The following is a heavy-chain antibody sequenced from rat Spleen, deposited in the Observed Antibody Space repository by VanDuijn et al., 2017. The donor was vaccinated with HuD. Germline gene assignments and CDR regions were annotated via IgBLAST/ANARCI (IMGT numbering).Heavy chain of an antibody. J-gene: IGHJ2*01. V-gene: IGHV2-13*01. Sequence: QVQLKESGPGLVKPSLTLSLTCTVSGFSLSSYGVIWVRQPPGKGLEWMGVIWGNGNTNYNSALKSRLSISRDTSKSQVFLKLNSLQTEDIGTYYCARLGLGEDYWGQGVMVTVSS. CDR3: ARLGLGEDY. CDR2: IWGNGNT. D-gene: IGHD4-1*01. CDR1: GFSLSSYG.